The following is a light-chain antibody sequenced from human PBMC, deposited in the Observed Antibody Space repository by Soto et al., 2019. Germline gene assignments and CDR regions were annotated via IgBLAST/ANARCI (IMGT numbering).Light chain of an antibody. CDR1: SSDVGSYNL. Sequence: QSALTQPASVSGSSGQSITISCTGTSSDVGSYNLVSWYQRHPDKDPKLMIYEVSKRPSGVSDRFSGSKSGNTASLTISGLQAEDEADYYCCSYASTSTLLFGGGTKLTVL. V-gene: IGLV2-23*02. CDR3: CSYASTSTLL. J-gene: IGLJ3*02. CDR2: EVS.